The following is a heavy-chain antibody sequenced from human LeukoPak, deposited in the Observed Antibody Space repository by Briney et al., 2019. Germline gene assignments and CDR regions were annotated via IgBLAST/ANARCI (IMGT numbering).Heavy chain of an antibody. CDR3: TTSAIHLWLPDAFDV. J-gene: IGHJ3*01. Sequence: PGGSLRLSCAASGFTFSSYSMNWVRQAPGKGLEWVGRIKSKTDGGTPDYAAPVKGRFTISRDDSKNTVYLHMSGLKTEDTAVYFCTTSAIHLWLPDAFDVWGQGTMVTVSS. V-gene: IGHV3-15*01. D-gene: IGHD3-9*01. CDR1: GFTFSSYS. CDR2: IKSKTDGGTP.